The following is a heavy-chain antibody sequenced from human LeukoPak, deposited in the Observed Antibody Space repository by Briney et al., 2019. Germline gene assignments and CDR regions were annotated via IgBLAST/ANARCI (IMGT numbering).Heavy chain of an antibody. Sequence: ADTLSLTCAVSGYSISSSNWWGCIRPPPGKGLECIGYIYHGGSTYYNPSLKSRVTMSVDVSKNQFSLRVSSVTAVDTAMYYCAKKVDGHNWFDRWGQGTLVTVSS. J-gene: IGHJ5*02. V-gene: IGHV4-28*01. D-gene: IGHD3-9*01. CDR3: AKKVDGHNWFDR. CDR2: IYHGGST. CDR1: GYSISSSNW.